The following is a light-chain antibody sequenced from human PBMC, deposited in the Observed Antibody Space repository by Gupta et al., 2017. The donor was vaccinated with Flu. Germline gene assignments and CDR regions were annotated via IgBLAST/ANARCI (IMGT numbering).Light chain of an antibody. CDR3: QQYYSTLYT. CDR2: WAS. Sequence: DIVMTQSPDSLAVSLGERATINCKSSQSVLYSSNNKNYLAWYQQKPGQPPKLLIYWASTRESGVTDRFSGSGSGTDFTLTISSLQAEDVAVYYCQQYYSTLYTFGQGTKLEIK. V-gene: IGKV4-1*01. J-gene: IGKJ2*01. CDR1: QSVLYSSNNKNY.